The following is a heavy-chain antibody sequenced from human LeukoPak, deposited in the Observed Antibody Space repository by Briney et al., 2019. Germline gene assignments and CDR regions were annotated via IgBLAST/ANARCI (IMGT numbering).Heavy chain of an antibody. D-gene: IGHD3-3*01. Sequence: SETLSLTCTVSGGSIISSSSSSYYWGWIRQSPGKGPEWVGAIYYSGTTYYNPSLKSRVTISVDTSKSQFSLRLSSVTAADTAVYYCARGSRRYDFWSGPSNWGQGTLVTVSS. CDR2: IYYSGTT. CDR1: GGSIISSSSSSYY. V-gene: IGHV4-39*07. J-gene: IGHJ4*02. CDR3: ARGSRRYDFWSGPSN.